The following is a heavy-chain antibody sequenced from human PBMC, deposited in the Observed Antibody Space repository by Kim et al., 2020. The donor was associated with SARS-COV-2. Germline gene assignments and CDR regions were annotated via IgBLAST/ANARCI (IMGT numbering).Heavy chain of an antibody. CDR2: IYYSGST. CDR1: GGSISSYY. CDR3: ARGTDFDY. V-gene: IGHV4-59*08. Sequence: SETLSLTCTVSGGSISSYYWSWIRQPPGKGLEWIGYIYYSGSTNYNPSLKSRVTISVDTSKNQFSLKLSSVTAADTAVYYCARGTDFDYWGQGTLVTVSS. J-gene: IGHJ4*02.